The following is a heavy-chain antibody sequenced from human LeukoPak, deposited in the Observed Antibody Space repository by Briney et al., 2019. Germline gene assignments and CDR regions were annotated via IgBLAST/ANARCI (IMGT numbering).Heavy chain of an antibody. CDR2: ISYSGNT. D-gene: IGHD4-17*01. CDR3: ANAYGDYRYYFDY. V-gene: IGHV4-30-4*08. J-gene: IGHJ4*02. CDR1: GGAISSGDYY. Sequence: SQTLSLTCTVSGGAISSGDYYWSWIRQPPGGGLEWIGYISYSGNTYYNPSLKSRVTISLDTSKNQFSLKLSSVTAADTAVYYCANAYGDYRYYFDYWGQGTLVTVSS.